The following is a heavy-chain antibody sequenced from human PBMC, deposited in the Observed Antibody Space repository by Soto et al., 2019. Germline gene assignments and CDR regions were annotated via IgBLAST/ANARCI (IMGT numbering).Heavy chain of an antibody. Sequence: PSGTLSLTCTVSGGSIRIYYCSWIRQPTGKGLEWIGYIYYSGTTNYNPSLKSRVTISVDTSKNQFSLNLSSVTAADTAVYYCARGGQLWFSGLGYWGQGTLVTVSS. V-gene: IGHV4-59*01. CDR3: ARGGQLWFSGLGY. J-gene: IGHJ4*02. D-gene: IGHD5-18*01. CDR1: GGSIRIYY. CDR2: IYYSGTT.